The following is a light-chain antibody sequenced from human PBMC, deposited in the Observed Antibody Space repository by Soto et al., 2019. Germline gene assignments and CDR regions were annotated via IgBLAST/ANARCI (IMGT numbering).Light chain of an antibody. CDR2: DAS. CDR1: QSIGIY. J-gene: IGKJ1*01. Sequence: DIQMTQSPSSLSASVGDRVTITCRASQSIGIYLNWYEQKPGKAPKLLIYDASRLQTGVPSRFSGSGSGTDFTLTISSLQPEDFATYYCQQSYSTPRTFGQGTKVDIK. V-gene: IGKV1-39*01. CDR3: QQSYSTPRT.